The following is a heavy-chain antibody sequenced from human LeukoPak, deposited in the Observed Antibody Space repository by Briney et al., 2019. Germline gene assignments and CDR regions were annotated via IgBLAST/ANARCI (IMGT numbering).Heavy chain of an antibody. CDR1: GGSFSGYY. CDR3: ARGRAGPYYYYYMDV. J-gene: IGHJ6*03. CDR2: INHSGST. D-gene: IGHD3-10*01. V-gene: IGHV4-34*01. Sequence: SETLSLTCAVYGGSFSGYYWSWIRQPPGKGLEWIGEINHSGSTNYSPSLKSRVTISVDTSKNQFSLKLSSVTAADTAVYYCARGRAGPYYYYYMDVWGKGTTVTVSS.